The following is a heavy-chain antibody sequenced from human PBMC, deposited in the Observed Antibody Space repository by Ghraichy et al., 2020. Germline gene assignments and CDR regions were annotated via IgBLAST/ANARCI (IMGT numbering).Heavy chain of an antibody. V-gene: IGHV1-46*01. CDR1: GYTFTSYY. J-gene: IGHJ1*01. D-gene: IGHD3-16*01. CDR2: INPSGGST. CDR3: ARLTFGGVIQH. Sequence: ASVKVSCKASGYTFTSYYMNWVRQAPGQGLEWMGIINPSGGSTSYAQKFQGRVTMTRDTSTSTVYMELSSLRSEDTAVYYCARLTFGGVIQHWGQGTLVTVSS.